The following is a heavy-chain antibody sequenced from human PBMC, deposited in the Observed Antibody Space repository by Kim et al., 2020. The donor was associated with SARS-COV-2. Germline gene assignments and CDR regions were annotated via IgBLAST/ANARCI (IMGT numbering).Heavy chain of an antibody. J-gene: IGHJ4*02. Sequence: KFQGRVTMTRDTSTSTVYMELSSLRSEDTAVYYCARDLVRYSYGRAPIDYWGQGTLVTVSS. CDR3: ARDLVRYSYGRAPIDY. D-gene: IGHD5-18*01. V-gene: IGHV1-46*01.